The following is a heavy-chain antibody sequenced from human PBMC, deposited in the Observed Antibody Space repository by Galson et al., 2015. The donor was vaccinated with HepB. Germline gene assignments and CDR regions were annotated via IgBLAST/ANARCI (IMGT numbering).Heavy chain of an antibody. D-gene: IGHD2-2*02. CDR2: IIPISGTT. CDR3: ATLGYCSSISCYTFYYMDV. Sequence: SVKVSCKASGGTFSSYAVSWVRQAPGQGLEWLGGIIPISGTTNYAQMFQGRVTITADESTSTAYMELSSLRSEDTAVYYCATLGYCSSISCYTFYYMDVWGKGTTVTVSS. J-gene: IGHJ6*03. V-gene: IGHV1-69*13. CDR1: GGTFSSYA.